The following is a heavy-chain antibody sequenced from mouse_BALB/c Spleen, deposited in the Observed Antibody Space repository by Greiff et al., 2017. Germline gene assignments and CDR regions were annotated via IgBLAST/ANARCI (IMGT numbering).Heavy chain of an antibody. D-gene: IGHD1-1*01. V-gene: IGHV10-1*02. CDR1: GFTFNTYA. J-gene: IGHJ3*01. CDR2: IRSKSNNYAT. Sequence: EVKLEESGGGLVQPKGSLKLSCAASGFTFNTYAMNWVRQAPGKGLEWVARIRSKSNNYATYYADSVKDRFTISRDDSQSMLYLQMNNLKTEDTAMYYCVRHDYYGSSYGFAYWGQGTLVTVSA. CDR3: VRHDYYGSSYGFAY.